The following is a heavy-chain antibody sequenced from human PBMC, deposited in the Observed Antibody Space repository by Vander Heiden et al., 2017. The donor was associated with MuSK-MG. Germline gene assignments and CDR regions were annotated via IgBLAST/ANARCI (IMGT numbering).Heavy chain of an antibody. D-gene: IGHD3-22*01. CDR1: GGSFSGYY. Sequence: QVQLQQWGAGLLKPSETLSLTCAVYGGSFSGYYWSWIRQPPGKGLEWIGEINHSGSTNYNPSLKSRVTISVDTSKNQFSLKLSSVTAADTAVYYCARGLPLNPQNYYDSSGYYERDPYYFDYWGQGTLVTVSS. CDR2: INHSGST. CDR3: ARGLPLNPQNYYDSSGYYERDPYYFDY. V-gene: IGHV4-34*01. J-gene: IGHJ4*02.